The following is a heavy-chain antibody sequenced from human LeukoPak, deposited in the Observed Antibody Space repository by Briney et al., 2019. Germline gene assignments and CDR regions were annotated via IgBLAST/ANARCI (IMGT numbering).Heavy chain of an antibody. J-gene: IGHJ4*02. CDR1: GFTVSSNS. Sequence: LSGGSLRLSCAASGFTVSSNSMSWVRQTPGKGLEWVSVIYYGGSTFYADSVQRRVSISRDNSKNILYLQINNLRAKDSAVYYCARVAKDCGGDCFSDYWGQGTLVTVSS. CDR2: IYYGGST. V-gene: IGHV3-66*01. CDR3: ARVAKDCGGDCFSDY. D-gene: IGHD2-21*02.